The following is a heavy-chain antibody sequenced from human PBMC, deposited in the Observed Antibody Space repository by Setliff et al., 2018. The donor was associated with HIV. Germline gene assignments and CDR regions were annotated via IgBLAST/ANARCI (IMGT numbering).Heavy chain of an antibody. CDR2: IGYNGDT. CDR3: ARWGASGGRPDWHAFDM. D-gene: IGHD2-15*01. J-gene: IGHJ3*02. V-gene: IGHV4-59*11. Sequence: KTSETLSLTCTVSGPSINIHYWNWIRQSPGKGLEWIGYIGYNGDTSYNPSLNSRVTLSVDRSKNQFSLKLSSVSAADTAVYFCARWGASGGRPDWHAFDMWGQGTMVTVSS. CDR1: GPSINIHY.